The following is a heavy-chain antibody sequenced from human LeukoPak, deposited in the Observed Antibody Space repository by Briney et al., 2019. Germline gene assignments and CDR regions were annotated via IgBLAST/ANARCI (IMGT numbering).Heavy chain of an antibody. CDR3: ARVPNYYGSGSYYYYGMDV. Sequence: ASVKVSCKASGYTFTSYGISWVRQAPGQGLEWMGWISAYNGNTNYAQKLQGRVTMTTDTSTSTAYMELRSLRSDDTAVYYCARVPNYYGSGSYYYYGMDVWGQGTTVTVSS. D-gene: IGHD3-10*01. CDR1: GYTFTSYG. CDR2: ISAYNGNT. J-gene: IGHJ6*02. V-gene: IGHV1-18*01.